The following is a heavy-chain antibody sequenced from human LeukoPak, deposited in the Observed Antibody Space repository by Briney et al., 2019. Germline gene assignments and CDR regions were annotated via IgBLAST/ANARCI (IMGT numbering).Heavy chain of an antibody. CDR1: GFTFSSYS. D-gene: IGHD2-15*01. CDR3: ARVCSGGSCYGMDV. V-gene: IGHV3-48*01. Sequence: GGSLRLSCAASGFTFSSYSMNWVRQAPGKGLEWVSYISSSSSTIYYADSVKGRFTISRDNAKNSLYLQMNSLRAEDTAVYYCARVCSGGSCYGMDVWGQGTTVTVSS. CDR2: ISSSSSTI. J-gene: IGHJ6*02.